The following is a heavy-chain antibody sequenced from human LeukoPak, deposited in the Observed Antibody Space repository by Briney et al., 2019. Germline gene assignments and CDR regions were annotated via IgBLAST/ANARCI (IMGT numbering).Heavy chain of an antibody. CDR3: AKDRYSSGIDS. Sequence: GGSLRLSCAASGFIFTNYAMTWVRQAPGKGLEWVSGIYASGASTYYADSVKGRFSISRDNSKNTVYLQMNNLRADDTAVYYCAKDRYSSGIDSWGQGTLVTASS. CDR1: GFIFTNYA. D-gene: IGHD3-22*01. CDR2: IYASGAST. J-gene: IGHJ4*02. V-gene: IGHV3-23*01.